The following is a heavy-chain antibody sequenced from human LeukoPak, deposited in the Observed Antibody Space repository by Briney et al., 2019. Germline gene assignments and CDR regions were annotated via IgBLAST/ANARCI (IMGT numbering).Heavy chain of an antibody. Sequence: SETLSLTCTVSGGSISRSSYYWGWIRQPPGKGLEWIGEIHHSGSANYNPSLKSRVTISLDTSENHFSLRLSSVTAADTAVYYCVRDRGEFSYSHDYWGQGTLVTVSS. J-gene: IGHJ4*02. CDR3: VRDRGEFSYSHDY. CDR1: GGSISRSSYY. V-gene: IGHV4-39*07. D-gene: IGHD1-26*01. CDR2: IHHSGSA.